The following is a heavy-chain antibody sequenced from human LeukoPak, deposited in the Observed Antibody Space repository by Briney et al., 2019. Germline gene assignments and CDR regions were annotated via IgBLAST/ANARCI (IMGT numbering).Heavy chain of an antibody. Sequence: ASLKVSCTASGYTFNTYGITWVRQAPGQGLEWMGIINPSGGSTSYAQKFQGRVTMTRDMSTSTVYMELSSLRSEDTAVYYCARAGSPETGYPYYYYYYMDVWGKGTTVTVSS. CDR1: GYTFNTYG. V-gene: IGHV1-46*02. D-gene: IGHD3-9*01. J-gene: IGHJ6*03. CDR2: INPSGGST. CDR3: ARAGSPETGYPYYYYYYMDV.